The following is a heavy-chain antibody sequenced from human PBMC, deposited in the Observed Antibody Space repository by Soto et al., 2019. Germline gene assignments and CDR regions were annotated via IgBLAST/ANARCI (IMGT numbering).Heavy chain of an antibody. V-gene: IGHV3-23*01. J-gene: IGHJ4*02. D-gene: IGHD4-17*01. CDR1: GFTFSSYA. CDR2: ISGSGSNP. Sequence: EVQVLESGGGLVQPGGSLRLSCAASGFTFSSYAMSWVRQAPGQGLEWVSAISGSGSNPYYADSVKGRFTISRDNSKNTLYLQRNSLRAEETARYYCAKTASMTIRDGFDHWGQGTLVTVSS. CDR3: AKTASMTIRDGFDH.